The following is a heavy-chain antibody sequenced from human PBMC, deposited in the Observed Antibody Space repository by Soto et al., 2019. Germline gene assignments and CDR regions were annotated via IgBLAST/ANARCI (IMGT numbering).Heavy chain of an antibody. CDR2: MNPNSGNT. CDR3: ARNSNDIVVVPAAD. D-gene: IGHD2-2*01. Sequence: GASVKVSCKASGYTFTSYDINWVRQATGQGLEWMGWMNPNSGNTGYAQKFQGRVTITRNTSISTAFMELSSLRSEDTAVYYCARNSNDIVVVPAADWGQGTMVTVSS. J-gene: IGHJ3*01. V-gene: IGHV1-8*01. CDR1: GYTFTSYD.